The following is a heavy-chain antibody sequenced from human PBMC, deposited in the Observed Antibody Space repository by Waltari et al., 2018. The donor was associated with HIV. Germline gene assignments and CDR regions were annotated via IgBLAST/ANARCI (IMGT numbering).Heavy chain of an antibody. J-gene: IGHJ5*02. D-gene: IGHD3-16*01. CDR2: IKEDGSAK. Sequence: EVQLVESGGGLVQPGGSLRLSCEASGFSFSNDWLSWVRQAPGKGLELVANIKEDGSAKQYADSVRGRFSISRDNPKNLLFLQMNSLRGDDTAVYYCARDHGGGWLTSWGQGTLVSVSS. CDR1: GFSFSNDW. CDR3: ARDHGGGWLTS. V-gene: IGHV3-7*01.